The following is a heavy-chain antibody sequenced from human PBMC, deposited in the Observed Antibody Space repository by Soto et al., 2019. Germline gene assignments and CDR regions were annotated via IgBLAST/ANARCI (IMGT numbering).Heavy chain of an antibody. J-gene: IGHJ5*02. CDR1: GYTFTNNV. Sequence: ASVKVSCKASGYTFTNNVIHWLRQAPGQTLEWMGWIHTAKGNTKYSQKFEARVTLTRDTAAGTAYMELNSLRSDDTAVYYCARDPIWTYTWNYARLNYLDPWGQGTLVTVSS. CDR2: IHTAKGNT. V-gene: IGHV1-3*04. D-gene: IGHD1-7*01. CDR3: ARDPIWTYTWNYARLNYLDP.